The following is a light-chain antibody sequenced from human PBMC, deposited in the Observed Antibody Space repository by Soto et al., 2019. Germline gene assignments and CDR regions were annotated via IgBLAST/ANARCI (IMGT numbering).Light chain of an antibody. Sequence: QSVLTQPPSASGTPGQRVTMSCSGSSSNIGSNTVNWYQQLPGTAPKLLIYSNNQRPSGVPDRFSGSKSGTSASLAISGLQSEDEADYHCAAWDDSLKGWVFGGGTKLTVL. CDR3: AAWDDSLKGWV. J-gene: IGLJ3*02. V-gene: IGLV1-44*01. CDR1: SSNIGSNT. CDR2: SNN.